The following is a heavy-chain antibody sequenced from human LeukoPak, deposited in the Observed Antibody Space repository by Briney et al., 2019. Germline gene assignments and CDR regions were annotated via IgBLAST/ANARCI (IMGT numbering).Heavy chain of an antibody. CDR3: ARDSILRYYFDY. CDR1: GGSISSSSYY. J-gene: IGHJ4*02. CDR2: IYYSGST. V-gene: IGHV4-39*01. D-gene: IGHD3-16*02. Sequence: SETLSLTCTVSGGSISSSSYYWGWIRQPPGKGLEWIGSIYYSGSTYYNPSLKSRVTISVDTSKNQFSLKLSSVTAADTAVYYCARDSILRYYFDYWGQGTLVTVSS.